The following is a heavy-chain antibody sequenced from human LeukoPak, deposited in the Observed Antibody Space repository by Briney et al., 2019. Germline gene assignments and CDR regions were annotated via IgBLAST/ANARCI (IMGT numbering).Heavy chain of an antibody. CDR1: GFTFSSYG. Sequence: GRSLRLSCAASGFTFSSYGVHWVRQAPGKGLEWVAVIWYDGSNKYYADSVKGRFTISRDNFKNTLYLQMNSLRAEDTAVYYCATNSRWGYDSSGYQNWFDPWGQGTLVTVSS. CDR2: IWYDGSNK. J-gene: IGHJ5*02. CDR3: ATNSRWGYDSSGYQNWFDP. V-gene: IGHV3-33*01. D-gene: IGHD3-22*01.